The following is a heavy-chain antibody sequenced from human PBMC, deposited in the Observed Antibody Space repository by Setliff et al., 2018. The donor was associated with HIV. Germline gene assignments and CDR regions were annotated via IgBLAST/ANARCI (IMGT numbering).Heavy chain of an antibody. Sequence: WASVKVSCKASGYTFTSYAMHWVRQAPGQRLEWMGWINAGNGNTKYSQKFQGRVTITRDTSASTAYMELSSLRSEDTAVYYCASEPIAVAGTGRAPVLLYWGQGTLVTVSS. CDR1: GYTFTSYA. V-gene: IGHV1-3*01. J-gene: IGHJ4*02. D-gene: IGHD6-19*01. CDR2: INAGNGNT. CDR3: ASEPIAVAGTGRAPVLLY.